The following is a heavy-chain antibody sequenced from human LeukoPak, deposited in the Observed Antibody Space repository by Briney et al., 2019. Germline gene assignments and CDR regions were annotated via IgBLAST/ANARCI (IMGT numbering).Heavy chain of an antibody. CDR2: IYSGGST. CDR1: GFTVSSNY. Sequence: GGSLRLSCAASGFTVSSNYMSWVRQAPGKGLEWVSVIYSGGSTYYADSVKGRFTISRDNSKNTLYLQMNSLRAEDTAVYYCARESRWELLKYLDYWGQGTLVTVSS. V-gene: IGHV3-66*02. J-gene: IGHJ4*02. D-gene: IGHD1-26*01. CDR3: ARESRWELLKYLDY.